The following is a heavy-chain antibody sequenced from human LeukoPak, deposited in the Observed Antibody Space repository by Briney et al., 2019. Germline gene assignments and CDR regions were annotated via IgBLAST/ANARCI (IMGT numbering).Heavy chain of an antibody. D-gene: IGHD3-3*01. CDR1: GYTFTSYG. J-gene: IGHJ6*02. V-gene: IGHV1-18*01. CDR3: ARGLRFLEYYGMDV. CDR2: ISAYNGNT. Sequence: ASVKVSCKASGYTFTSYGISWVRQAPGQGREWMGWISAYNGNTNYAQKLQGRVTMTTDTSTSTAYMELRSLRSDDTAVYYCARGLRFLEYYGMDVWGQGTTVTVSS.